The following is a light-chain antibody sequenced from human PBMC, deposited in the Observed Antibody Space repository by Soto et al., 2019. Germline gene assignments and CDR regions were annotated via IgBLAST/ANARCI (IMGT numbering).Light chain of an antibody. CDR1: SRDVGGYNY. CDR3: CSYAGSYTLV. Sequence: ALTQPRSVTGSPGQSVTISCTGTSRDVGGYNYVSWYQQHPGKAPKLMIYDVNKRPSGVPDRFSGSKSGNTASLTISGLQAEDEADYYCCSYAGSYTLVFGTGTKVTVL. J-gene: IGLJ1*01. V-gene: IGLV2-11*01. CDR2: DVN.